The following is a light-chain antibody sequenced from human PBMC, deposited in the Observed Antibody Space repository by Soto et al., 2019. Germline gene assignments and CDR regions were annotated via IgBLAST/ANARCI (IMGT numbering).Light chain of an antibody. CDR2: AAS. Sequence: DSQITQYPYALYASVGDRVTINCRASQSISTYLIWYQQKPGKAPKLLINAASSLQSGVPSRFSGSGSGTEFTLTISSLQPDDFAPYYCQQYNSYPWTFGQGTKVDIK. CDR1: QSISTY. J-gene: IGKJ1*01. CDR3: QQYNSYPWT. V-gene: IGKV1-5*01.